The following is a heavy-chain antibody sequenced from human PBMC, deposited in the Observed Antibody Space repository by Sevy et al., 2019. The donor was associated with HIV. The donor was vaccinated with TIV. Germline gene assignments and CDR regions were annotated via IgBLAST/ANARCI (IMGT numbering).Heavy chain of an antibody. J-gene: IGHJ4*02. V-gene: IGHV3-23*01. Sequence: GGSLRLSCAASGFTFSSYAMSWVRQAPGKGLEWVSAISGSGGSTYYADSVKGRFTISRGNSKNTLYLQMNSLRAEDTAVYYCAKRYCGGDCYGGGFDYWGQGTLVTVSS. CDR3: AKRYCGGDCYGGGFDY. CDR2: ISGSGGST. CDR1: GFTFSSYA. D-gene: IGHD2-21*02.